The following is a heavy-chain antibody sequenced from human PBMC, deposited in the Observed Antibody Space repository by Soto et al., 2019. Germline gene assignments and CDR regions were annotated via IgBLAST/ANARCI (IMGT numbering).Heavy chain of an antibody. CDR3: AKDITYRSSSGDGMDV. CDR1: GFTFDDYA. J-gene: IGHJ6*02. Sequence: PGGSLRLSCAASGFTFDDYAMHWVRQAPGKGLEWVSGISWNSGSIGYADSVKGRFTISRDNAKNSLYLQMNSLRAEDTALYYCAKDITYRSSSGDGMDVWGQGTTVTVSS. CDR2: ISWNSGSI. D-gene: IGHD6-6*01. V-gene: IGHV3-9*01.